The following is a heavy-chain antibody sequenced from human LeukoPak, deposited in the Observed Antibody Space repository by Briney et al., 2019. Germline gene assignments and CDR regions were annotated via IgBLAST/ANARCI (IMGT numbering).Heavy chain of an antibody. J-gene: IGHJ4*02. CDR1: GVSVTSTDYQ. CDR3: ARIGVVGGTYYFDY. Sequence: SETLSLTCTVSGVSVTSTDYQWGWIRQPPGKGLEWIGSIYHSGTTYYNPSLKSRVTISVDTSKNQFSLKLTSVTAADTAVYYCARIGVVGGTYYFDYWGQGTLVTVSS. D-gene: IGHD2-2*01. CDR2: IYHSGTT. V-gene: IGHV4-39*07.